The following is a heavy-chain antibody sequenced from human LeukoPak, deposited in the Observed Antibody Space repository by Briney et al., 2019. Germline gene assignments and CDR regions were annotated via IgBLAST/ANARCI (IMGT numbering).Heavy chain of an antibody. CDR1: GLTFNRYA. D-gene: IGHD2-15*01. Sequence: GGSLRLSCAASGLTFNRYAMHWVRQAPGKGLEWVAVISYDGSNKYYAGSVKGRFTISRDNSKNTLYLQMNSLRVEDTAVYYCARDPRNVGLAPWGQGTLVTVSS. J-gene: IGHJ5*02. V-gene: IGHV3-30*04. CDR2: ISYDGSNK. CDR3: ARDPRNVGLAP.